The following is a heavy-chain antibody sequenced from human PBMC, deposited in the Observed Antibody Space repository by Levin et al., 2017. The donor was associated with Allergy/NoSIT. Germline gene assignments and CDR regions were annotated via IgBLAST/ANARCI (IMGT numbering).Heavy chain of an antibody. Sequence: GASVKVSCKASNFPFTPYGINWVRQAPGQGLEWMGWIGAYDGNTNYAQKFQGRLTLTTDTSTNTAYMELRSLRSDDKAIYYCARSGVHGYYFYMDIWGKGTTVTVSS. CDR2: IGAYDGNT. CDR3: ARSGVHGYYFYMDI. CDR1: NFPFTPYG. D-gene: IGHD3-10*01. V-gene: IGHV1-18*01. J-gene: IGHJ6*03.